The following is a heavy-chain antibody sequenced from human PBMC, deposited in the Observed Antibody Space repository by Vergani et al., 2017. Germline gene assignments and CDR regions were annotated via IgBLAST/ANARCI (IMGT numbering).Heavy chain of an antibody. D-gene: IGHD3-22*01. J-gene: IGHJ4*02. Sequence: QVQLVESGGGVVQPGRSLRLSCAASGFTFSSYAMHWVRQAPGKGLEWVAVISYDGSNKYYADSVKGRFTISRDNSKNTLYLQMNSLRAEDTAVYYCAREESYYYDSSGYDGGDYWGQGTLVTVSS. V-gene: IGHV3-30-3*01. CDR1: GFTFSSYA. CDR2: ISYDGSNK. CDR3: AREESYYYDSSGYDGGDY.